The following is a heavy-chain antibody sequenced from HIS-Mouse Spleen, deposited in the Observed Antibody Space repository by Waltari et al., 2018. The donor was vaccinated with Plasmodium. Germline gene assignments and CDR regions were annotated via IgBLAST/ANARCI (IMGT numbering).Heavy chain of an antibody. Sequence: QVQLVQSGAEGKRPGASVKVSCKASGYNFSSYGTSWVRQDPGQGLEWKGWSNGYNGKTNDAQKVQGGATMTTDTSTRTAYMELRSLISDDTAVYYCARLLPWVHGHFDYWGQGTLVTVSS. CDR3: ARLLPWVHGHFDY. CDR2: SNGYNGKT. V-gene: IGHV1-18*01. J-gene: IGHJ4*02. CDR1: GYNFSSYG. D-gene: IGHD1-26*01.